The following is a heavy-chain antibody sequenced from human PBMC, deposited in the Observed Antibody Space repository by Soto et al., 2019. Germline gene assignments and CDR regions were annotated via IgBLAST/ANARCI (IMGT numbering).Heavy chain of an antibody. J-gene: IGHJ4*02. CDR2: ISHDGSNT. Sequence: QVQVVESGGGVVQPGRSLRLSCAASGFTFRTYAMHWVRQAPGKGLEWVAVISHDGSNTDYGDSVKGRFTISRDNSKSTLSFQMNSLRPEDTGVYYCAKDDGSTGYFFASWGQGTLVSVSS. CDR3: AKDDGSTGYFFAS. V-gene: IGHV3-30*18. CDR1: GFTFRTYA.